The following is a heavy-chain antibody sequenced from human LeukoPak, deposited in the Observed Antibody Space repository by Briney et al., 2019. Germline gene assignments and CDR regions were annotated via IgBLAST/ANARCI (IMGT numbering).Heavy chain of an antibody. V-gene: IGHV3-7*01. Sequence: GGSLRLSCAASGFTFSSYWMSWVRQAPGKGLEWVANIKEDGSEKYYVDSVKGRFTISRDNAKNSLYLQMNTLRAEDTAVYYCARDRSTSGRQYWGQGTLVTVSS. CDR1: GFTFSSYW. CDR3: ARDRSTSGRQY. J-gene: IGHJ4*02. D-gene: IGHD3-10*01. CDR2: IKEDGSEK.